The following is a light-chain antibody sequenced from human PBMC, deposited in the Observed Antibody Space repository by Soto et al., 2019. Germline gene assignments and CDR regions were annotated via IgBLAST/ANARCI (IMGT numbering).Light chain of an antibody. CDR2: DTS. CDR3: QQRKNWPPLT. CDR1: QSVNIY. V-gene: IGKV3-11*01. Sequence: ETVLTQSPATLSLSPGERATLSCRASQSVNIYLAWYQQKPGQAPRLLIYDTSNRATGIPARFSGSGFGTAFTLTISSLEPEDFAVYYCQQRKNWPPLTFGQGTRLEMK. J-gene: IGKJ5*01.